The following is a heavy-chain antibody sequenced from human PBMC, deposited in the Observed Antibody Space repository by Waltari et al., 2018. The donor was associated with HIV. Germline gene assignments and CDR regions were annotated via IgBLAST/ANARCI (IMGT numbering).Heavy chain of an antibody. V-gene: IGHV4-34*01. D-gene: IGHD6-19*01. J-gene: IGHJ6*02. CDR3: ARVGTGWDGSFHYYGMDV. Sequence: VQLHQWGAGLLKPSETLSLTCAVYGGSFSGYYWSWVRQPPGKGLEWIGEIHNIGTTNYNPALKGRVPISVDTSKNQFSLKVNSVTAADTALYFCARVGTGWDGSFHYYGMDVWGQGTAVAVSS. CDR1: GGSFSGYY. CDR2: IHNIGTT.